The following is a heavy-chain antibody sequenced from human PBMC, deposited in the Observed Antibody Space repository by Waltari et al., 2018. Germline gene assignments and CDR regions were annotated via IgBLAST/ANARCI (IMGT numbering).Heavy chain of an antibody. CDR2: IKPDGSGE. CDR1: RVLFSKFW. J-gene: IGHJ6*02. CDR3: ARDGYFYAMDV. Sequence: EVQLVESGGGLVQPGGSLRLSCAASRVLFSKFWMSWVRQTPRNGLEWVAKIKPDGSGEYYMDSVKGRFIISRDNAKSSLFLQMNSLTAEDTAVHYCARDGYFYAMDVWGQGTTVTVSS. V-gene: IGHV3-7*04.